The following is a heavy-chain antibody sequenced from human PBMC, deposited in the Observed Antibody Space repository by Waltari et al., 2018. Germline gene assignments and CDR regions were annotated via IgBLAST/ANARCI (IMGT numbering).Heavy chain of an antibody. CDR2: IFYSGTT. Sequence: QVQLQVSGPGLVKPSQTLSLTCTVSGGSISSGNYYWSWIRQSPGNGLELIGKIFYSGTTYDHPSLKSRLTISVDKSKNQFTLKMSSVTAADTAVYYCARIRGAGLLDYWGQGTLVTVSS. D-gene: IGHD3-10*01. CDR1: GGSISSGNYY. V-gene: IGHV4-30-4*01. J-gene: IGHJ4*02. CDR3: ARIRGAGLLDY.